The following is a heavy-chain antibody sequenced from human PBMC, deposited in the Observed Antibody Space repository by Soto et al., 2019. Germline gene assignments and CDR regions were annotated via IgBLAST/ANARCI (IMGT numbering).Heavy chain of an antibody. D-gene: IGHD3-16*01. CDR3: ASDVAQGWAYGY. CDR2: ISGSGGST. Sequence: GGSLRLSCAASGFTFGSYAVSWVRQAPGKGLEWVSAISGSGGSTYYADSVKGRFTISRDNSKNTLYLQMNSLRAEDTAVYYCASDVAQGWAYGYWGQGTLVTVSS. V-gene: IGHV3-23*01. CDR1: GFTFGSYA. J-gene: IGHJ4*02.